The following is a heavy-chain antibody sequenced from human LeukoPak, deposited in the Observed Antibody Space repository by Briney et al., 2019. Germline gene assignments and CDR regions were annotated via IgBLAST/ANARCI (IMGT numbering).Heavy chain of an antibody. CDR2: IYPGDSDT. CDR1: GYSFTSYC. D-gene: IGHD2-15*01. Sequence: GESLKISCKGSGYSFTSYCIGWVRQMPGKGLEWMGIIYPGDSDTRYSPSFQGQVTISADKSISTAYLQWSSLKASDTAMYYCATRGRSPDCSGGSCYFDYWGQGTLVTVSS. V-gene: IGHV5-51*01. CDR3: ATRGRSPDCSGGSCYFDY. J-gene: IGHJ4*02.